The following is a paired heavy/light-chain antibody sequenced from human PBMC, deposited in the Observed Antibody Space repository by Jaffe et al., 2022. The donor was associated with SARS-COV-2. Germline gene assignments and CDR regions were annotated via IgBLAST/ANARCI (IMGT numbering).Heavy chain of an antibody. CDR1: GFAFSSYA. CDR3: AKNGFGDYNNWFDP. CDR2: ISRSGGET. D-gene: IGHD4-17*01. J-gene: IGHJ5*02. V-gene: IGHV3-23*01. Sequence: EEVLLESGGGLVQPGGSLRLSCATSGFAFSSYAMSWARQAPGKGLEWVSTISRSGGETHYADSVKGRFTVSRDNSGNSLFLQMNSLKVEDTALYFCAKNGFGDYNNWFDPWGQGTLVAVSS.
Light chain of an antibody. CDR1: QSISSY. CDR2: DAS. V-gene: IGKV3-11*01. J-gene: IGKJ4*01. CDR3: QQRKDWPLT. Sequence: EIVLTQSPATLSLSPGERATLSCRASQSISSYLAWYQQKPGQAPRLLIFDASNRATGIPARFSGSGSGTDFTLTISSLEPEDFSAYYCQQRKDWPLTFGGGTKVEIK.